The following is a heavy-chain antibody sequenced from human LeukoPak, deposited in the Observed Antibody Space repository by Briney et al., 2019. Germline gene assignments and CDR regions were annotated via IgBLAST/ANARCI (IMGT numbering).Heavy chain of an antibody. CDR2: IYSDGST. V-gene: IGHV3-53*01. CDR1: GFTFSNNY. Sequence: GGSLRLSCAASGFTFSNNYMSWVRQAAGKGLDWVSVIYSDGSTYYADSVKGRFTISKDNSKNTLYLQMNSLRAEDTAIYYCAKAPTYGLDVWGQGTTVTVSS. J-gene: IGHJ6*02. CDR3: AKAPTYGLDV.